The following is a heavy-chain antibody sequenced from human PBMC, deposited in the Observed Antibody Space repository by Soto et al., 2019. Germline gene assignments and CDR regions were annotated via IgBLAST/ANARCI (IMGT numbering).Heavy chain of an antibody. CDR2: TYYRSKWYN. D-gene: IGHD5-12*01. Sequence: SQTLSLTCVISGDSVSSNLASWNWIRQSPSRGLEWLGRTYYRSKWYNDYAVSVKSRITINPDTSKNQFSLQLNSVTPEDTAIYYCTRDGLKGYDASDIWGQGTMVTVSS. J-gene: IGHJ3*02. V-gene: IGHV6-1*01. CDR3: TRDGLKGYDASDI. CDR1: GDSVSSNLAS.